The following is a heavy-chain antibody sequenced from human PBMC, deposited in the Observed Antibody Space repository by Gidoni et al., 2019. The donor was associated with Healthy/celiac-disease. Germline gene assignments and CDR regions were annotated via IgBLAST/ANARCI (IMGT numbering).Heavy chain of an antibody. CDR3: AKSHNFPQWLRAFDI. J-gene: IGHJ3*02. CDR2: ISGSGGST. D-gene: IGHD6-19*01. V-gene: IGHV3-23*01. Sequence: EVQLLESGGGLVQPGGSLRLSCAASGFTFIRYAMSGVRQAPGKGLEWVSDISGSGGSTYYADSVKGRFTISRDNSKNTLYLQMNSLRAEDTAVYYCAKSHNFPQWLRAFDIWGQGTMVTVSS. CDR1: GFTFIRYA.